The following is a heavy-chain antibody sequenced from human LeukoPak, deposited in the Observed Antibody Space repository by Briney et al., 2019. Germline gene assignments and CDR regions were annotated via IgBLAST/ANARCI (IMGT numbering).Heavy chain of an antibody. J-gene: IGHJ4*02. D-gene: IGHD6-25*01. CDR3: ARGRLPIDY. Sequence: SETLSLTCTVSGASISSYYWSWIRQPPGKGLEWIGYIYYSGSTSYNPSLKSRVTISVDTSKNQFSLKLTSVTAADTAVYYCARGRLPIDYWGQGTLVTVSS. CDR2: IYYSGST. V-gene: IGHV4-59*08. CDR1: GASISSYY.